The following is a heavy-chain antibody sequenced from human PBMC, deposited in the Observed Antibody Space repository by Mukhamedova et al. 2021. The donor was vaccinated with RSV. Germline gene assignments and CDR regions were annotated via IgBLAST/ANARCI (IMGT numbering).Heavy chain of an antibody. D-gene: IGHD3-22*01. CDR3: ARPDYDSSGYYVDY. V-gene: IGHV5-51*01. CDR2: IYPGDSDT. J-gene: IGHJ4*02. Sequence: GKGLEWMGIIYPGDSDTRYSPSFQGQVTISADKSISTAYLQWSSLKASDTAMYYCARPDYDSSGYYVDYWGQGTLVTASS.